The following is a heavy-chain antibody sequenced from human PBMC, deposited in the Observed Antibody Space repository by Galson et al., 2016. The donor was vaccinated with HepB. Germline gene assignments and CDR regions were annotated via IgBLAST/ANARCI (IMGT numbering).Heavy chain of an antibody. CDR1: GFTVSRNY. V-gene: IGHV3-53*01. J-gene: IGHJ4*02. CDR3: ASHGGSPTGILGPTEGLDY. D-gene: IGHD1-26*01. CDR2: IYGGGTT. Sequence: SLRLSCAASGFTVSRNYMTWVRQAPGKGLEWVSVIYGGGTTYYADSVRGRFIISRDSSKNTLYLQMNSLRVEATAVYYCASHGGSPTGILGPTEGLDYWGLGTLVTVSS.